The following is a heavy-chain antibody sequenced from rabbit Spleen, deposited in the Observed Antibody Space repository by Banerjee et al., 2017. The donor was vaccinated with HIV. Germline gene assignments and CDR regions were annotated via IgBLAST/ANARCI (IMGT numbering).Heavy chain of an antibody. V-gene: IGHV1S40*01. J-gene: IGHJ6*01. CDR2: VYAGSSGSA. Sequence: QSLEESGGGLVKPGASLTLTCKASRFSFNSGYDMCWVRQAPGKGLEWIACVYAGSSGSAYSAAGAKGRFTISKTSSTTVTLQMTSLTAADTATYFCAWNTRTSFSTYGMDLLGQGTLVTVS. D-gene: IGHD1-1*01. CDR1: RFSFNSGYD. CDR3: AWNTRTSFSTYGMDL.